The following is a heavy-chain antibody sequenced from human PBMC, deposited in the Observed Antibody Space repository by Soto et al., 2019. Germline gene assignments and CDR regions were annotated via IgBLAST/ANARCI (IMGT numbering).Heavy chain of an antibody. D-gene: IGHD3-3*01. CDR3: ARTPKYDFWSGYFNFDY. Sequence: GESLKISCKGSGYSFTSYWIGWVRQMPGKGLEWMGIIYPGDSDTRYSPSFQGQVTISADKSISTAYLQWSSLKASDTAMYYCARTPKYDFWSGYFNFDYWGQGTLVTVSS. CDR2: IYPGDSDT. J-gene: IGHJ4*02. V-gene: IGHV5-51*01. CDR1: GYSFTSYW.